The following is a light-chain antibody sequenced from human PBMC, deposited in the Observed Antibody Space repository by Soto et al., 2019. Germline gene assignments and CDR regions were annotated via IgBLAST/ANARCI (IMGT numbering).Light chain of an antibody. V-gene: IGKV3-20*01. CDR3: QQYGSSPIT. Sequence: NVWTQYPGTLSLSRGERATLSCRASQTVSSSLAWYQQKPGQAPRLLIYEASSRATGIPDRFSGSGSGTDFTLTISRLEPEDFAVYFCQQYGSSPITFGQGTRLEIK. CDR2: EAS. J-gene: IGKJ5*01. CDR1: QTVSSS.